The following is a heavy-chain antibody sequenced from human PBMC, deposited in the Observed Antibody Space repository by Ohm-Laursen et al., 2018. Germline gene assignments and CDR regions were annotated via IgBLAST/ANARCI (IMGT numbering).Heavy chain of an antibody. CDR2: IKQDGGEK. J-gene: IGHJ4*02. Sequence: SLRPSCSASGFTFSNYWMSWVRQTPGKGLEWVANIKQDGGEKNFADSVKGRFTIYRDNAKNSLYLQMNSLRAEDTAVYYCVRDRRGGSIELRAGGQGALVTVSS. V-gene: IGHV3-7*01. CDR1: GFTFSNYW. D-gene: IGHD6-6*01. CDR3: VRDRRGGSIELRA.